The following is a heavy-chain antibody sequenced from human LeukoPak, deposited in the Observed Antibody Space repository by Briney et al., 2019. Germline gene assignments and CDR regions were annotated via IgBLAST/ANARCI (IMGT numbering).Heavy chain of an antibody. CDR2: ISYSGST. J-gene: IGHJ4*02. V-gene: IGHV4-39*01. CDR3: ARQGYFDSSAYYN. D-gene: IGHD3-22*01. CDR1: GVSFSSIGYY. Sequence: PSETLSLTCTVSGVSFSSIGYYWGWLRQPPGKGLEWIGSISYSGSTYYNPSLKSRVTMSVDTSKNQFSLKLSSVTAADTAVYYCARQGYFDSSAYYNWGQGTLVTVSS.